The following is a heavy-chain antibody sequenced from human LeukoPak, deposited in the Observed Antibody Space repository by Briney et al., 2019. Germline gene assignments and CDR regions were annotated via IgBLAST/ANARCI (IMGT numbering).Heavy chain of an antibody. J-gene: IGHJ4*02. V-gene: IGHV3-30*04. CDR2: ISYDGSNK. D-gene: IGHD5-18*01. CDR3: ARWGSKYSYGLRSYYFDY. CDR1: GFTFSSYA. Sequence: GGSLRLSCAASGFTFSSYAMHWVRQAPGKGLEWVAVISYDGSNKYYADSVKGRFTISRDNSKNTLYLQMNSLRAEDTAVYYCARWGSKYSYGLRSYYFDYWGQGTLVTVSS.